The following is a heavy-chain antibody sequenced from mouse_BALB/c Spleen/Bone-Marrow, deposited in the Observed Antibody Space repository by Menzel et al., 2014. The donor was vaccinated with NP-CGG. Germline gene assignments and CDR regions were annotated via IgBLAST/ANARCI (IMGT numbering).Heavy chain of an antibody. D-gene: IGHD2-10*02. V-gene: IGHV1-37*01. CDR3: GKGYANYDYAIDY. CDR2: INPYNGDT. Sequence: EVQLQQSGPELVKPGASVKISCKASGYSFTGYFMNWVKQSHGKSLEWIGRINPYNGDTFYNQKFKGKATLTVDKSSSTAHMELLSLTSEDSAVYYCGKGYANYDYAIDYGGQGTSVTVSP. J-gene: IGHJ4*01. CDR1: GYSFTGYF.